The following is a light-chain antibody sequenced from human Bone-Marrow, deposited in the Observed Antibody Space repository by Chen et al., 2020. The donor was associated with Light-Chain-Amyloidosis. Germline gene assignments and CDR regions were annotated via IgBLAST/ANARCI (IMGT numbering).Light chain of an antibody. CDR1: NIGSTS. J-gene: IGLJ3*02. CDR2: DDS. Sequence: SYVLTQPSSVSVAPGQTATIACGGNNIGSTSVHWYQQKPGQAPLLVVYDDSDRPSGIPERLSGSNSGNTATLTISRVAAGDEADYYCQVWDRSSDRPVFGGGTKLTVL. V-gene: IGLV3-21*02. CDR3: QVWDRSSDRPV.